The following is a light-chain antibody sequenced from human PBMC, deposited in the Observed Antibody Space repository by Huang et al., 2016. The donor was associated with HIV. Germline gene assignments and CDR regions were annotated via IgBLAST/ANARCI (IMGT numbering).Light chain of an antibody. CDR1: QSMSDY. CDR2: DAS. CDR3: QHRGT. J-gene: IGKJ1*01. Sequence: EIVLTQSPATLSLSPGDTATLSCRASQSMSDYFAWYQQKPGQAPRLLIFDASNRATGIPPRFSGSGSGTDFTLTISSLEPDDFAVYYCQHRGTFGQGTKVE. V-gene: IGKV3-11*01.